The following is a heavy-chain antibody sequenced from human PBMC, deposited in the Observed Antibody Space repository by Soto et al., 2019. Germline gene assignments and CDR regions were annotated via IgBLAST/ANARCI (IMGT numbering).Heavy chain of an antibody. D-gene: IGHD3-3*01. Sequence: PGESLKISCQGFGYSFANYWIAWVRQMPGKGLDWMGSIYPGDSDTTYSPSFRGQVTISADKSISTAYLQWSSLKASDTAIYYCARRSGYSGFDPWGLGTLVTVSS. V-gene: IGHV5-51*01. J-gene: IGHJ5*02. CDR2: IYPGDSDT. CDR3: ARRSGYSGFDP. CDR1: GYSFANYW.